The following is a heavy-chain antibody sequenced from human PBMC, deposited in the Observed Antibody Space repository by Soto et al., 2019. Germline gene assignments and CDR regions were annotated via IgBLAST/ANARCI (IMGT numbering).Heavy chain of an antibody. Sequence: ASVKVSCKASGYTFTSYDINWVRQATGQGLEWMGWMNPNSGNTGYAQNFQGRVTMTRNTSISTAYMELSSLRSEDTAVYYCARIVNWNDEGYYYYYYMDVWGKGTTVTVSS. V-gene: IGHV1-8*01. CDR2: MNPNSGNT. D-gene: IGHD1-20*01. CDR1: GYTFTSYD. CDR3: ARIVNWNDEGYYYYYYMDV. J-gene: IGHJ6*03.